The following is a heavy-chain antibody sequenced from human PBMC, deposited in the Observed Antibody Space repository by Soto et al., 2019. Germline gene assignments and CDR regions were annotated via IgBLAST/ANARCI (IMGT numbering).Heavy chain of an antibody. CDR1: GFTFSNAW. J-gene: IGHJ1*01. CDR3: TTGLYCANGVCYEYFQH. V-gene: IGHV3-15*01. D-gene: IGHD2-8*01. Sequence: GGSLRLSCAASGFTFSNAWMSWVRQAPGKGLEWVGRIKSKTDGGTTDYAAPVKARFTISRDDSKNTLYLQMNSLKTEDTAVYYCTTGLYCANGVCYEYFQHWGKGTLVTVS. CDR2: IKSKTDGGTT.